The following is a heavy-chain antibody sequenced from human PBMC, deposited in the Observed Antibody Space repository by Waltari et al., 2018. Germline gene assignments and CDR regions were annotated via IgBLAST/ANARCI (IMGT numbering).Heavy chain of an antibody. D-gene: IGHD4-17*01. Sequence: QVHLQESGPGLLRPSQTLSLTCTVSGGSIDTGDHYWSWIRQPPGKGLEWVGFISDTGKTDFNSSLKSRATISADSSKNQFYLQLRSVTAADTGVYFCARVDYFRPFDSWGQGTLVTVAS. CDR1: GGSIDTGDHY. V-gene: IGHV4-30-4*08. J-gene: IGHJ4*02. CDR3: ARVDYFRPFDS. CDR2: ISDTGKT.